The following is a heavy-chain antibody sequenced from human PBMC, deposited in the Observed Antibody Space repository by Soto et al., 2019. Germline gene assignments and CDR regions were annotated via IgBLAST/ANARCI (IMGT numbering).Heavy chain of an antibody. CDR2: MYASGGR. D-gene: IGHD1-1*01. CDR1: GASMNNYY. Sequence: QVHLQESGPGLAKPSETLSLTCTISGASMNNYYWSWIRQSAGGGLVWIGRMYASGGRNYNPALNGRAILSVEMSKKQFSLTLAAVTAADTAVYFCARDVSTGRGDFFESWGQGTLVTVSS. CDR3: ARDVSTGRGDFFES. J-gene: IGHJ4*02. V-gene: IGHV4-4*07.